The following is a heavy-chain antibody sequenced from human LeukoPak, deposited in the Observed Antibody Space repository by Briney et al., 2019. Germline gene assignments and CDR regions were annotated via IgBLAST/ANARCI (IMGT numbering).Heavy chain of an antibody. D-gene: IGHD2-2*01. V-gene: IGHV4-59*01. J-gene: IGHJ5*02. CDR2: IYYSGST. Sequence: SETLSLTCTVSGGSISSYYWTWIRQPPGKGLEWIGYIYYSGSTNYNPSLKSRVTISVDTSKNQFSLKLSSVTAADTAVYYCARAIVVVPAAHNWFDPWGQGTLVTVSS. CDR1: GGSISSYY. CDR3: ARAIVVVPAAHNWFDP.